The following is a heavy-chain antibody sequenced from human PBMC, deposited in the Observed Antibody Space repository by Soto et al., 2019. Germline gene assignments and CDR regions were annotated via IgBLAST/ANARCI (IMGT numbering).Heavy chain of an antibody. Sequence: GGSLRLSCAASGFTFSNYAMSWVRQAPGKGLEWVSSITGSGDYTYYADSVKGWFTISRDNSKNTLYLQMNSLRAEDTAIYYCAKARYYDSTGYLYYFDYWGQGTLVTVSS. CDR2: ITGSGDYT. CDR3: AKARYYDSTGYLYYFDY. D-gene: IGHD3-22*01. V-gene: IGHV3-23*01. CDR1: GFTFSNYA. J-gene: IGHJ4*02.